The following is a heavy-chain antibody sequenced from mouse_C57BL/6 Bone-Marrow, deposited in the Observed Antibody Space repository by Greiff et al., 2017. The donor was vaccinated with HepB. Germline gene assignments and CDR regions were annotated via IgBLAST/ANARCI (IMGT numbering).Heavy chain of an antibody. CDR2: IYPRDGST. D-gene: IGHD1-1*01. CDR1: GYTFTSYD. V-gene: IGHV1-85*01. J-gene: IGHJ2*01. CDR3: ARFITTVPGFFDY. Sequence: QVQLQQSGPELVKPGASVKLSCKASGYTFTSYDINWVKQRPGQGLAWIGWIYPRDGSTKYNEKFKGKATLTVDTSSSTAYRELHSLTSEDSAVYLCARFITTVPGFFDYWGQGTTLTVSS.